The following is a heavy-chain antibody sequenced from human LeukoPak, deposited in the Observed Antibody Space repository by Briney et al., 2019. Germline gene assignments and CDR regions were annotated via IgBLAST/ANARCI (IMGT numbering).Heavy chain of an antibody. V-gene: IGHV3-30*02. CDR1: GFTFREYY. D-gene: IGHD6-19*01. J-gene: IGHJ4*02. CDR2: IRYDGSNK. Sequence: PGGSLRLSCAASGFTFREYYMNWIRQAPGKGLEWVAFIRYDGSNKYYADSVKGRFTISRDNSKNTLYLQMNSLRAEDTAVYYCAKDRGLAVAGIYFDYWGQGTLVTASS. CDR3: AKDRGLAVAGIYFDY.